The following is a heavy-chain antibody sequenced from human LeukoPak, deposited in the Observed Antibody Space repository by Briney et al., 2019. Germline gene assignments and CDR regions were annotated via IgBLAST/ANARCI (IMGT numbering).Heavy chain of an antibody. D-gene: IGHD6-13*01. CDR3: ARDHSSSWTPKQYYYYYYGMDV. V-gene: IGHV3-66*01. CDR1: GFTVSSNY. CDR2: IYSGGST. J-gene: IGHJ6*02. Sequence: GGSLRLSCAASGFTVSSNYMSWVRQAPGKGLEWVSVIYSGGSTYYADSVKGRFTISRDNSKNTLYLQMNSLRAEDTAVYYCARDHSSSWTPKQYYYYYYGMDVWGQGTTVTVSS.